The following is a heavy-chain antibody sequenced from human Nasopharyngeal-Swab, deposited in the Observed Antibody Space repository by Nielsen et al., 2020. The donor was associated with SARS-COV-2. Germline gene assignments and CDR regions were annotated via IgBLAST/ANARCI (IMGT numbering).Heavy chain of an antibody. CDR1: GDSTTNTAYY. CDR3: ARTTHYDYVWGSHRPPNYFDY. V-gene: IGHV4-39*01. J-gene: IGHJ4*02. CDR2: IYYSGIT. D-gene: IGHD3-16*01. Sequence: SETLSLTYSVSGDSTTNTAYYWGWIRQPPGKGLEWIANIYYSGITYNNPSLKSRVTISVDTSKNKLSLRLRSVTTADTAVYYCARTTHYDYVWGSHRPPNYFDYWGQGTLVTVSS.